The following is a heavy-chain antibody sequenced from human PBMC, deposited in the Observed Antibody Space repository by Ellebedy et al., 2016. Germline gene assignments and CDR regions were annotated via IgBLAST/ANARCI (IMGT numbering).Heavy chain of an antibody. CDR2: ITYDSIHI. Sequence: GESLKISXAASGFPFSRNSMNWFRQAPGKGLEWVSSITYDSIHIYYADSMKGRFTISRDNARNSLYLQMSSLRVEDTALYYCTTDVVRAALAWGQGTLVTVSS. J-gene: IGHJ5*02. V-gene: IGHV3-21*01. CDR1: GFPFSRNS. CDR3: TTDVVRAALA. D-gene: IGHD2-2*01.